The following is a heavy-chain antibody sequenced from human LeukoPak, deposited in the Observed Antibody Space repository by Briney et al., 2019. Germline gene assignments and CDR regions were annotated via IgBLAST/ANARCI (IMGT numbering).Heavy chain of an antibody. D-gene: IGHD3-3*01. J-gene: IGHJ4*02. CDR1: GGTFSSYA. V-gene: IGHV1-69*05. Sequence: SVKVSCKASGGTFSSYAISWVRQAPGQGLEWMGRIIPIFGTANYAQKFQGRVTITTDESTSTAYMELSGLRSEDTAVYYCARVSRFLEWYLFDYWGQGTLVTVSS. CDR3: ARVSRFLEWYLFDY. CDR2: IIPIFGTA.